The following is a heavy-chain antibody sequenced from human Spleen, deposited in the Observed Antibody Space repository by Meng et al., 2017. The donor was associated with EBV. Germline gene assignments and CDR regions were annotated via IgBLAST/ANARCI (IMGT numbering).Heavy chain of an antibody. CDR2: LIPMLGAP. V-gene: IGHV1-69*06. J-gene: IGHJ4*02. D-gene: IGHD3-22*01. CDR1: GGPFNSDA. Sequence: QVRLVQSGAEVRKPGSSVKVSCKTPGGPFNSDAISWVRQAPGQGLEWIGGLIPMLGAPNYAQKFQDRVTIIADKSTSTHYMELSSLRSDDTAVYYCARAYDSSGYYSYHWGQGTLVTVSS. CDR3: ARAYDSSGYYSYH.